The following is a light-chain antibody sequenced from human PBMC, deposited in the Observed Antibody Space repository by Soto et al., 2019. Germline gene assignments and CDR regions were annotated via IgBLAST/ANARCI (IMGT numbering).Light chain of an antibody. CDR2: GAS. CDR1: QSVSSSD. V-gene: IGKV3-20*01. CDR3: QQYGSSPLYT. J-gene: IGKJ2*01. Sequence: EIVLTQSPGTLSLSPGDRATLSCRASQSVSSSDLAWYQQKAAQAPRLLIYGASSRATGIPDRFSGSGSGTDFTLTISRLEPEDFAVYYCQQYGSSPLYTFGQGTKVDIK.